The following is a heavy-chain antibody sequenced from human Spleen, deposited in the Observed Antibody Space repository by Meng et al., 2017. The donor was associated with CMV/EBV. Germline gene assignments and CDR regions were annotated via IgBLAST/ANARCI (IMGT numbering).Heavy chain of an antibody. Sequence: GESLKISCAASGFTFSSYSMNWVRQAPGKGLEWVSSISSSSSYIYYADSVKGRFTISRDNAKNSLYLQMNSLRAEDTAVYYCAKEGIAARRTVYGMDVWGQGTTVTVSS. CDR1: GFTFSSYS. J-gene: IGHJ6*02. V-gene: IGHV3-21*01. D-gene: IGHD6-13*01. CDR2: ISSSSSYI. CDR3: AKEGIAARRTVYGMDV.